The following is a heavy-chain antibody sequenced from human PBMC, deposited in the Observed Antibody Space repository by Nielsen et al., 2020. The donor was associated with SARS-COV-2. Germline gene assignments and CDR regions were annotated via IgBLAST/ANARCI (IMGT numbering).Heavy chain of an antibody. CDR2: ISYDGSNK. CDR1: GFTFSSYG. D-gene: IGHD3-10*01. V-gene: IGHV3-30*18. Sequence: GGSLRLSCAASGFTFSSYGMHWVRQAPDKGLEWVAVISYDGSNKYYADSVKGRFTISRDNSKNTLYLQMNSLRAEDTAVYYCAKVVSGYFQHWGQGTLVTASS. CDR3: AKVVSGYFQH. J-gene: IGHJ1*01.